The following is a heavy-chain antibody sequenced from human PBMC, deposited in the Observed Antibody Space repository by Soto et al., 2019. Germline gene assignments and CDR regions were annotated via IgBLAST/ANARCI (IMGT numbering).Heavy chain of an antibody. J-gene: IGHJ4*02. Sequence: EVLLVESGGGLVQPGGSLRLSCAASGFTFSSHWMSWVRQAPGKGLEWVASIKQDESEKYYVDSVEGRFTISRDNARNSLYLQMNSLRAEDTAVYYCARAYAWGQGTLVTVSS. CDR3: ARAYA. CDR1: GFTFSSHW. V-gene: IGHV3-7*01. CDR2: IKQDESEK.